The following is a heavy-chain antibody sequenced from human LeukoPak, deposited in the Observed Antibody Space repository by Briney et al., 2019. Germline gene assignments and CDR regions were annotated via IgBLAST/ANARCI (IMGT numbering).Heavy chain of an antibody. CDR1: GFTFSSYG. Sequence: GGSLRLSCAASGFTFSSYGTHWVRQAPGKGLEWVAVIWFDGSNKYYADSVKGRFTISRDNSKNTLYLQMNSLRAEDTAVYYCARGLCSSTSCYAARGYYAMDVWGQGTTVTVSS. CDR2: IWFDGSNK. CDR3: ARGLCSSTSCYAARGYYAMDV. J-gene: IGHJ6*02. D-gene: IGHD2-2*01. V-gene: IGHV3-33*01.